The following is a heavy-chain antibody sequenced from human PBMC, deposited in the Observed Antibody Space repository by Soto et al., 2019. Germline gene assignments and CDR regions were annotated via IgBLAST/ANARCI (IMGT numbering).Heavy chain of an antibody. D-gene: IGHD6-13*01. V-gene: IGHV3-64D*06. CDR2: ITSNGGST. CDR1: GFTFSNYA. CDR3: VKDRGSSWYDTYYFGMDV. J-gene: IGHJ6*02. Sequence: GGSLRLSCSASGFTFSNYAMHWVRQAPGKGLECVSVITSNGGSTYYADSVTGRFAISRDNSKNTLFLQVSSLRVEDTAVYYCVKDRGSSWYDTYYFGMDVWGQGTTVTVSS.